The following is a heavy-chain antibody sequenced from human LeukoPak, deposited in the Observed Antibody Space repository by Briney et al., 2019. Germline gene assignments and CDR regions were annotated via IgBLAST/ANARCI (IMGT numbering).Heavy chain of an antibody. J-gene: IGHJ4*02. CDR1: GFTLTNRG. Sequence: GGSLRLSCAVSGFTLTNRGVSWVRQAPGKGLEWVSIITGTGGKYYGDSVKGRFVLSRDNSKNTVYMQMSSLRAEDTATYYCAKDYCRDGNCPFPFLDSWGQGTQVTVSS. D-gene: IGHD2-15*01. CDR2: ITGTGGK. CDR3: AKDYCRDGNCPFPFLDS. V-gene: IGHV3-23*01.